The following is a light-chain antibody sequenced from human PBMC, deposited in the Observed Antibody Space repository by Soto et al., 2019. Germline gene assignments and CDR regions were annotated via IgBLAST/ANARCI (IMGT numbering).Light chain of an antibody. J-gene: IGLJ1*01. CDR2: DNN. Sequence: QSALTQPPSVSGAPGQRVTISCPGSSFNIGTGYDVHWYQHLPGAAPKLLIYDNNNRPSGVPDRFSGSKSGTSASLAITGLQAEDEAEYYCQSYDSGLSGYVFGTGTKVTVL. CDR1: SFNIGTGYD. CDR3: QSYDSGLSGYV. V-gene: IGLV1-40*01.